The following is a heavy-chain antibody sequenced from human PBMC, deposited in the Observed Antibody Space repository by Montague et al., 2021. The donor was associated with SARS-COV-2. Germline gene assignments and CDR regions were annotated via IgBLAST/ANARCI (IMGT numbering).Heavy chain of an antibody. CDR3: ARGIDFGLVASRSHYFDT. Sequence: SETLSLTCSFSGTTRKSNYYWGWFRQPPGKGLEWVGSLYYSGNAXYSTSLLSRVTISVVKSRSKFSLQLTSVTVADTAIYYCARGIDFGLVASRSHYFDTWGQGTLVTVSS. V-gene: IGHV4-39*01. J-gene: IGHJ4*02. D-gene: IGHD3-3*01. CDR2: LYYSGNA. CDR1: GTTRKSNYY.